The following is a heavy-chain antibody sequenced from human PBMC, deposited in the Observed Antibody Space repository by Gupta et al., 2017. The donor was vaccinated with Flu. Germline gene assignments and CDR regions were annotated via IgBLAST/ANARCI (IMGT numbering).Heavy chain of an antibody. J-gene: IGHJ3*02. Sequence: ASGFTLSPFWMNWVGQAPGKGMETVTMSSSGGDGNGVYYTDSVKGRFTISRDDARNSLVLQMDSLRVEDTAVYYCTRDPGWGALDMWGQGTLVTVSA. D-gene: IGHD1-26*01. CDR1: GFTLSPFW. CDR3: TRDPGWGALDM. V-gene: IGHV3-7*01. CDR2: SSSGGDGNGV.